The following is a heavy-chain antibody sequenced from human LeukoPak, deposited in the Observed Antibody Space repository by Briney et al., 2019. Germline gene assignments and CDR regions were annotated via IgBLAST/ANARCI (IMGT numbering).Heavy chain of an antibody. J-gene: IGHJ5*02. CDR1: GGTFSSYA. CDR3: ARSDYDFWSGHFDP. Sequence: SVKVSCKASGGTFSSYAISWVRQAPGQGLEWMGGIIPIFGTANYAQEFQGRVTITADESTSTAYMELSSLRSEDTAVYYCARSDYDFWSGHFDPWGQGTLVTVSS. CDR2: IIPIFGTA. V-gene: IGHV1-69*13. D-gene: IGHD3-3*01.